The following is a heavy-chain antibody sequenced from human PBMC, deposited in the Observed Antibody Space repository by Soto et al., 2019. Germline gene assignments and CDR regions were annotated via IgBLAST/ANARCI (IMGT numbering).Heavy chain of an antibody. CDR3: ARISADDSSGFDAFDI. D-gene: IGHD3-22*01. Sequence: GGSLRLSCAASGFTFSSYGMHWVRQAPGKGLEWVAVIWYDGSNKYYADSVKGRFTISRDNSKNTLYLQMNSLRAEDTAVYYCARISADDSSGFDAFDIWGQGTMVTVSS. J-gene: IGHJ3*02. CDR2: IWYDGSNK. V-gene: IGHV3-33*01. CDR1: GFTFSSYG.